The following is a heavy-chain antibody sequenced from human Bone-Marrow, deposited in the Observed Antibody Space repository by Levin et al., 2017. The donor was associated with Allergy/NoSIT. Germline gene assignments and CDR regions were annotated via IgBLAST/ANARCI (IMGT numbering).Heavy chain of an antibody. CDR1: GFTYDDYA. CDR3: AKQSASSWYGGSGYYFDF. Sequence: PGGSLRLSCAASGFTYDDYAMHWVRQAPGKGLEWVSGISWNSGVIAYADSVKGRFTISRDNAKNSIYLQMNSLRPEDTAFYYCAKQSASSWYGGSGYYFDFWGQGTLVTVSS. V-gene: IGHV3-9*01. D-gene: IGHD6-13*01. J-gene: IGHJ4*02. CDR2: ISWNSGVI.